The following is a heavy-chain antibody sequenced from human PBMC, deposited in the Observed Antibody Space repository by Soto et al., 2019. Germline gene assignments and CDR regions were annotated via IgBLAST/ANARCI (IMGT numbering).Heavy chain of an antibody. Sequence: SETLSLTCAVSGGSISSSNWWSWVRQPPGKGLEWIGEIYHSGSTNYNPSLKSRVTISVDTSKNQFSLKLSSVTAADTAVYYCARYSRSWYKGISWGQAPLVNVS. D-gene: IGHD6-13*01. CDR1: GGSISSSNW. CDR2: IYHSGST. V-gene: IGHV4-4*02. CDR3: ARYSRSWYKGIS. J-gene: IGHJ5*02.